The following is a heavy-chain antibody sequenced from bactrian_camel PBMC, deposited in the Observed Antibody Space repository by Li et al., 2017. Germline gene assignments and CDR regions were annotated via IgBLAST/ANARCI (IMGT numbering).Heavy chain of an antibody. J-gene: IGHJ6*01. CDR2: INSAGGTT. V-gene: IGHV3S40*01. CDR1: GFTFSSYA. Sequence: VQLVESGGGLVQLGGSLRLSCAASGFTFSSYAMTWARQAPGKGLEWVSTINSAGGTTYYADSAKGRSTISRDNAKNTVYLQMNSLKPEDTALYYFAAVGGGSDAHTIVVARTPGDFAYWGQGTQVTVS. CDR3: AAVGGGSDAHTIVVARTPGDFAY. D-gene: IGHD2*01.